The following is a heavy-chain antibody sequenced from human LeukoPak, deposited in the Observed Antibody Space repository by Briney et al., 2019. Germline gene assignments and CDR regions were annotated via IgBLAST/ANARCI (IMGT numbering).Heavy chain of an antibody. V-gene: IGHV3-30*02. J-gene: IGHJ4*02. Sequence: GGSLRLSCAASGFTFNNYGMHWVRQAPGKGLEWVAFIRYNGNNQYYADSVKGRFTISRDNAKNTLYLQMNSLRAEDTAVYYCAREDYDSSGYYYFFDYWGQGTLVTVSS. D-gene: IGHD3-22*01. CDR2: IRYNGNNQ. CDR3: AREDYDSSGYYYFFDY. CDR1: GFTFNNYG.